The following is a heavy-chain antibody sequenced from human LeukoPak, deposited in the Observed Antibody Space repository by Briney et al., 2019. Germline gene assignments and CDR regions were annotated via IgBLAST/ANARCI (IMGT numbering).Heavy chain of an antibody. CDR1: CCSISRGGYY. CDR3: ASADYDMAFDI. V-gene: IGHV4-31*03. CDR2: IYYSGST. Sequence: SETLSLTCTFSCCSISRGGYYWIWIRQHPGKGLEWIGDIYYSGSTAYNPSLKSRFTMSVDTSKNQFSLKLSSVTAADTAVYYCASADYDMAFDIWGQGTMVTVSS. D-gene: IGHD3-9*01. J-gene: IGHJ3*02.